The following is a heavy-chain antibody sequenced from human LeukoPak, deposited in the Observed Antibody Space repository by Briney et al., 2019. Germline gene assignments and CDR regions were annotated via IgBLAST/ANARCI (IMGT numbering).Heavy chain of an antibody. D-gene: IGHD3-22*01. J-gene: IGHJ4*02. Sequence: GGSLRLSCAASGFTFSNYNINWVRQAPGKGLEWVSYISTSGRAIFCADSVKGRFTISRDNAKNSLFLQMNSLRDEDTAVYYCARVPLYDRSGYYFDYWGLGTLVTVSS. CDR1: GFTFSNYN. CDR3: ARVPLYDRSGYYFDY. CDR2: ISTSGRAI. V-gene: IGHV3-48*02.